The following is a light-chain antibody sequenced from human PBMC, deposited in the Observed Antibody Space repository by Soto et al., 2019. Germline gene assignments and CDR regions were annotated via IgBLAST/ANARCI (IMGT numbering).Light chain of an antibody. CDR1: QSIHTS. J-gene: IGKJ5*01. CDR2: DST. V-gene: IGKV3-20*01. Sequence: VLTQSPATLSLSPGERATLSWRAGQSIHTSLAWYQQKSGKPPRLVIYDSTLRANGVPDRFGGSGSGTDFTLTISRLEPEDFAVYYCQLNGSSPPITFGQGTRLEIK. CDR3: QLNGSSPPIT.